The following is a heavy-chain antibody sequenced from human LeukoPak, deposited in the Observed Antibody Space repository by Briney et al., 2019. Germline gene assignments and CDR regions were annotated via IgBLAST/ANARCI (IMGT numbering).Heavy chain of an antibody. CDR2: ISSSGSTI. J-gene: IGHJ6*03. CDR1: GFTFSSYS. V-gene: IGHV3-48*04. Sequence: GGSLRLSCAASGFTFSSYSMNWVRQAPGKGLEWVSYISSSGSTIYYADSVKGRFTISRDNAKNSLYLQMNSLRAEDTAVYYCARSKVGYSSGWFYYYYYMDVWGKGTTVTISS. D-gene: IGHD6-19*01. CDR3: ARSKVGYSSGWFYYYYYMDV.